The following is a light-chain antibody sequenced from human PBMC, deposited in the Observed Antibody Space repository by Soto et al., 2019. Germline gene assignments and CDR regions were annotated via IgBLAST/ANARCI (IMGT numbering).Light chain of an antibody. CDR2: GAS. J-gene: IGKJ4*01. CDR1: QSISSSF. CDR3: HQYDHWPLT. V-gene: IGKV3-20*01. Sequence: ESVLTQFPGILSLSPGERASLSCGASQSISSSFLAWYQQKPGQAPRLLIYGASSRATGIPDRFSGSGSGTEFTLTVSSLQSEDFALYFCHQYDHWPLTFGGGTKVDIK.